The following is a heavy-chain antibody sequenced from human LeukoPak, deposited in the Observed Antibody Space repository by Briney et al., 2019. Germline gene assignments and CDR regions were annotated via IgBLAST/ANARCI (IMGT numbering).Heavy chain of an antibody. CDR3: ARVVYYYDVSCYSFDL. Sequence: SETLSLTCSVAGGSISTSDYYWGWIRQTPGKGLERIASIYYPGRTYYRPSLRSRVTMSVDPAKNQFSMELSTMTAADTALFYFARVVYYYDVSCYSFDLWGRGTLVTVSS. D-gene: IGHD3-22*01. CDR1: GGSISTSDYY. V-gene: IGHV4-39*01. CDR2: IYYPGRT. J-gene: IGHJ2*01.